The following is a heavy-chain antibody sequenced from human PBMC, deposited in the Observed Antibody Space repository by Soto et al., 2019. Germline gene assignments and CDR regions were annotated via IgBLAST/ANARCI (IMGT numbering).Heavy chain of an antibody. CDR3: ARFGITGTTF. D-gene: IGHD1-20*01. J-gene: IGHJ4*02. CDR2: INHSGST. CDR1: GGSFSGYY. V-gene: IGHV4-34*01. Sequence: NPSETLSLTCAVYGGSFSGYYWSWIRQPPGKGLEWIGEINHSGSTNYNPSLKSRVTISVDTSKNQFSLKLSSVTAADTAVYYCARFGITGTTFWGQGTLVTVSS.